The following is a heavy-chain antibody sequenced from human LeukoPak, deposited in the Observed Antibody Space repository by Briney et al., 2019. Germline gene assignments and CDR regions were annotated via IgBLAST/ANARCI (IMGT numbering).Heavy chain of an antibody. V-gene: IGHV3-33*01. CDR3: ARDDGDYVYYYGMDV. D-gene: IGHD4-17*01. CDR1: GFTFSSYG. Sequence: QSGGSLRLSCAASGFTFSSYGMHWVRQAPGKGLEWVAVIWYDGSNKYYADSVKGRFTISRDNSKNTLYPQMNSLRAEDTAVYYCARDDGDYVYYYGMDVWGQGTTVTVSS. CDR2: IWYDGSNK. J-gene: IGHJ6*02.